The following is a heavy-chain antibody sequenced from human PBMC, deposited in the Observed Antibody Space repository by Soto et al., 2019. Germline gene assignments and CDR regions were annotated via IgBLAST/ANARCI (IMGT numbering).Heavy chain of an antibody. V-gene: IGHV3-15*01. Sequence: EVRLVESGGGLVKPGGSLRLSCAASGFTFRHVWMSWVRQAPGKGLEWVGRVKSRSDGGTTDYAAPVKGRFTVSRDDSQSTLSLQMDSLKIEDSAVYFCTTAAGGMWGADYWGQGTPVTVSS. CDR3: TTAAGGMWGADY. CDR2: VKSRSDGGTT. D-gene: IGHD1-26*01. J-gene: IGHJ4*02. CDR1: GFTFRHVW.